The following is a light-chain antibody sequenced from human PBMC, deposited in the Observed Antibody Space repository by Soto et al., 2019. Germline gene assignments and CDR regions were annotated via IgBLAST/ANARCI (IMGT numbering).Light chain of an antibody. J-gene: IGLJ1*01. CDR2: EVS. CDR3: SSYTSSSTPCV. CDR1: SSDVGGCNS. Sequence: QSVLTQPASVSGSPGQSITISCTGTSSDVGGCNSVSWYQQHPGKAPKLMIYEVSNRPSGVSNRFSGSKSGSTASLTISGLQAEDEADYYCSSYTSSSTPCVFGTGTKVTVL. V-gene: IGLV2-14*01.